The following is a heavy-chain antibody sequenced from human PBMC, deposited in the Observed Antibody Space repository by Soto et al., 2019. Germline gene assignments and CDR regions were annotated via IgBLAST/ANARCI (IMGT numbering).Heavy chain of an antibody. CDR1: AYTFTAYY. CDR3: ARGYYGGSENSYKKEFDY. Sequence: ASVKVSCKASAYTFTAYYIHWVRQAPGQGLEWMGWINPNSGNSGYAQNFQGRVTMTRDTSLTTTYMELSSLTTEDTAVYYCARGYYGGSENSYKKEFDYWGQGTQVTVSS. CDR2: INPNSGNS. J-gene: IGHJ4*02. V-gene: IGHV1-8*02. D-gene: IGHD3-10*01.